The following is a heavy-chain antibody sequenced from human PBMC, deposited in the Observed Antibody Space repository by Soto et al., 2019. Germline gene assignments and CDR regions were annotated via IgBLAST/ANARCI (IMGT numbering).Heavy chain of an antibody. J-gene: IGHJ6*02. CDR1: GGTFSSYT. CDR3: ARDCSGGSCYSLGGMDV. Sequence: SVKVSCKASGGTFSSYTISWVRQAPGQGLEWMGRIIPILGIANYAQKFQGRVTITADKSTSTAYMELSSLRSEDTAVYYCARDCSGGSCYSLGGMDVWGQGTTVTVSS. CDR2: IIPILGIA. V-gene: IGHV1-69*04. D-gene: IGHD2-15*01.